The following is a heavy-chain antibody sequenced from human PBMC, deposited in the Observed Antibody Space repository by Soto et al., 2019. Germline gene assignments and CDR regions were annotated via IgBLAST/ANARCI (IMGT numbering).Heavy chain of an antibody. J-gene: IGHJ4*02. CDR2: TRAANGDV. CDR3: ASEDRSGYYWAIDY. CDR1: GYTFTMYG. D-gene: IGHD3-22*01. Sequence: QAHLVQSGGEVKKPGASVKVSCKASGYTFTMYGLSWVRQAPGQGPEWMGWTRAANGDVRDAETFRGSLTLSTNTPTNTAYMELRSLRSDDTAVYCWASEDRSGYYWAIDYWGGGALGTVSS. V-gene: IGHV1-18*04.